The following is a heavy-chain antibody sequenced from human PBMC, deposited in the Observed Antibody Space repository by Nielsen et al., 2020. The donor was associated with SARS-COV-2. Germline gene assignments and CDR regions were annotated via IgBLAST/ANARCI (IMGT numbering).Heavy chain of an antibody. V-gene: IGHV1-18*01. CDR3: ARGTGEDY. CDR1: GYPFTSYG. CDR2: ISGENDDT. J-gene: IGHJ4*02. Sequence: ASVKVSCKASGYPFTSYGVSWVRQAPGQGLEWMGWISGENDDTKYVEKFQGRVTMTTDTSTRTAYMELRSLRSDDTAVYYCARGTGEDYWGQGTLVTVSS. D-gene: IGHD3/OR15-3a*01.